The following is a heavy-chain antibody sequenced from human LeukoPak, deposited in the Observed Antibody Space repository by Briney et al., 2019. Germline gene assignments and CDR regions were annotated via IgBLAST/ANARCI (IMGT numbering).Heavy chain of an antibody. V-gene: IGHV1-69*13. Sequence: ASVKVSCKASGGTFSSYAISWVRQAPGQGLEWMGGITPIFGTANYAQKFQGRVTITADESTSTAYMELSSLRSEDTAVYYCAINRPVSQPDYWGQGTLVTVSS. CDR1: GGTFSSYA. CDR3: AINRPVSQPDY. J-gene: IGHJ4*02. D-gene: IGHD2/OR15-2a*01. CDR2: ITPIFGTA.